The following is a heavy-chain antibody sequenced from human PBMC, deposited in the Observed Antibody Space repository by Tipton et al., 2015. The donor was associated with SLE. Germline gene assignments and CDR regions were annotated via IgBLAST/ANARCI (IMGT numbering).Heavy chain of an antibody. Sequence: TLSLTCTVSGASISTHYWSWIRQPPGKGLEWIGYISYTGNTNFNPSLKSRVTMSVATSKNQFSLKLTSVTAADTGVYYCARDEWQQRRGGLDYWGQGKLVTVSS. J-gene: IGHJ4*02. CDR2: ISYTGNT. CDR3: ARDEWQQRRGGLDY. V-gene: IGHV4-59*11. CDR1: GASISTHY. D-gene: IGHD6-13*01.